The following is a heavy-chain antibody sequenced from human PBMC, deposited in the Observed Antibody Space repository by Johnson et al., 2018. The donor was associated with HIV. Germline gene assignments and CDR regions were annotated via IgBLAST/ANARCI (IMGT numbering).Heavy chain of an antibody. CDR1: GFTFSSYG. CDR2: ISYDGSNK. Sequence: QVQLVESGGGVVQPGRSLRLSCAASGFTFSSYGMHWVRQAPGKGLEWVAVISYDGSNKYYADSVKGRFTISRDNSKNTLYLQMNSLRAEDTDVYYCAKSPRFTIFGSDAFDIWGQGTMVTVSS. D-gene: IGHD3-3*01. V-gene: IGHV3-30*18. J-gene: IGHJ3*02. CDR3: AKSPRFTIFGSDAFDI.